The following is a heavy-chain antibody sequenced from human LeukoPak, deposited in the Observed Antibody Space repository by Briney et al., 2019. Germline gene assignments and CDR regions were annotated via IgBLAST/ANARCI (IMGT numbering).Heavy chain of an antibody. CDR3: ARPYSHAWSDLDP. V-gene: IGHV3-21*01. Sequence: GGSLRLSCAVSGFTCSSYSMSWVRQAPGKGLEWVSSISSSSTYTYYADSVKGRFTISRDNAKNSLFLLMNGLRAEDTAMYYCARPYSHAWSDLDPSGQGTLVTVSS. CDR2: ISSSSTYT. CDR1: GFTCSSYS. D-gene: IGHD6-19*01. J-gene: IGHJ5*02.